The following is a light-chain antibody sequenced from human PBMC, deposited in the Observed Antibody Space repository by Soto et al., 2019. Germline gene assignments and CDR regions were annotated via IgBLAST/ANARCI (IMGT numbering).Light chain of an antibody. V-gene: IGLV6-57*04. CDR2: ENN. CDR3: QSYDSSSPVV. J-gene: IGLJ2*01. CDR1: SGSIASNY. Sequence: NFMLTQPHSVSESPGKTVTIFCTRSSGSIASNYVQWYQQRPGSAPTTVIYENNQRPSGVPDRFSGSIDRSSNSASLTISGLKTEDEADYYCQSYDSSSPVVFGGGTKLTVL.